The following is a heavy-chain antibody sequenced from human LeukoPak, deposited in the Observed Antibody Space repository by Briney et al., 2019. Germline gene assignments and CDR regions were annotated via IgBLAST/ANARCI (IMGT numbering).Heavy chain of an antibody. CDR2: ISGSGGST. V-gene: IGHV3-23*01. J-gene: IGHJ4*02. D-gene: IGHD6-19*01. CDR3: AKDLSSGWLYYFDY. Sequence: GGSLRLSCAASGFTFSSYGMSWVRQAPGKGLEWVSAISGSGGSTYYADSVKGRFTISRDNSKNTLYLQMNSLRAEDTALYYCAKDLSSGWLYYFDYWGQGTLVTVSS. CDR1: GFTFSSYG.